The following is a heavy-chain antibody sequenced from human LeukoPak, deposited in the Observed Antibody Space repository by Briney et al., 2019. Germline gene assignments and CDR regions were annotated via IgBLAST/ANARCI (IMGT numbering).Heavy chain of an antibody. J-gene: IGHJ6*02. CDR3: ARDYYGSRSYFYYYYGMDV. CDR1: GGSISSGGYY. V-gene: IGHV4-31*03. D-gene: IGHD3-10*01. Sequence: SETLSLTCTVSGGSISSGGYYWSWIRQHPGQGLEWIGYIYYSGSTYYNPSLKSRVTISVDTSKNQFSLKLSSVTAADTAVYYCARDYYGSRSYFYYYYGMDVWGQGTTVTVSS. CDR2: IYYSGST.